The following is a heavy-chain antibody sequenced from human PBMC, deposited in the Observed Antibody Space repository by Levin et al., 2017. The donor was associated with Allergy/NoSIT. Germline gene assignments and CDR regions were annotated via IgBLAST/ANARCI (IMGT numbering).Heavy chain of an antibody. CDR1: GFTFSSYW. CDR3: ARDRGAFDI. CDR2: IKEDGSEK. V-gene: IGHV3-7*01. J-gene: IGHJ3*02. Sequence: HPGGSLRLSCVVSGFTFSSYWMSWVRQAPGKGLEWVANIKEDGSEKYYVDSVKGRFTISRDNAKNSLYLQMNSLRPEDTAVYYCARDRGAFDIWGQGTMVTVSS.